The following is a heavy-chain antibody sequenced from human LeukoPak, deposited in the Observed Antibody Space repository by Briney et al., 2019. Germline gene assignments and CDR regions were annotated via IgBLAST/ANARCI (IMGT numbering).Heavy chain of an antibody. V-gene: IGHV4-4*02. CDR1: GGSISSSNW. CDR2: INHSGST. Sequence: PSETLSLTCAVSGGSISSSNWWSWVRQPPGKGLEWIGEINHSGSTNYNPSLKSRVTISVDTSKNQFSLKLSSVTAADTAVYYCARRSGSYLRRFDYWGRGTLVTVSS. D-gene: IGHD3-10*01. J-gene: IGHJ4*02. CDR3: ARRSGSYLRRFDY.